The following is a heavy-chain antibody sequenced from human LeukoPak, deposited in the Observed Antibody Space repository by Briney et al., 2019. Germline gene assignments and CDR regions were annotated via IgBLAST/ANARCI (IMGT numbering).Heavy chain of an antibody. D-gene: IGHD3-10*01. CDR2: ISGSGGGT. CDR1: GITLSNYA. CDR3: ARGWLFDWFDP. J-gene: IGHJ5*02. V-gene: IGHV3-23*01. Sequence: GGSLRLSCAVSGITLSNYAMSWVRQAPGKGLEWVAGISGSGGGTHYADSVKGRFTISRDNPKNTLYLQMNSLRAEDTAVHYCARGWLFDWFDPWGQGTLVTVSS.